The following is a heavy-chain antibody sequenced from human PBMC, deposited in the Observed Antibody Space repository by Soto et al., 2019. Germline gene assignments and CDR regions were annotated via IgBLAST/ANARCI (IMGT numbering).Heavy chain of an antibody. Sequence: GASVKVSGKASGYTVTSYAMHWVHQAPGQRLEWMGWINAGNGNTKYSQKFQGRVTITRDTSASTAYMELSSLRSEDTAVYYCARGISSYYDFWSGSQPLDYWGQGTLVTVSS. CDR3: ARGISSYYDFWSGSQPLDY. CDR2: INAGNGNT. D-gene: IGHD3-3*01. J-gene: IGHJ4*02. CDR1: GYTVTSYA. V-gene: IGHV1-3*01.